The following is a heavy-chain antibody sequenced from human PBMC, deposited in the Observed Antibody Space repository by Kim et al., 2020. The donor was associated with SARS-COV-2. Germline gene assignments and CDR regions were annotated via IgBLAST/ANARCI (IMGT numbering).Heavy chain of an antibody. CDR1: GGSISSGSYY. CDR3: ARSAWSGYPRD. J-gene: IGHJ4*02. CDR2: IYTSGST. V-gene: IGHV4-61*02. D-gene: IGHD3-3*01. Sequence: SETLSLTCTVSGGSISSGSYYWSWIRQPAGKGLEWIGRIYTSGSTNYNPSLKSRVTISVDTSKNQFSLKLSSVTAADTAVYYCARSAWSGYPRDWGQGTLVTVSS.